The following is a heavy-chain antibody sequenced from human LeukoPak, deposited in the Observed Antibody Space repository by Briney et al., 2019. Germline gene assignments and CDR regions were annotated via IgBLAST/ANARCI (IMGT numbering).Heavy chain of an antibody. V-gene: IGHV4-4*02. Sequence: SGTLSLTCAVSGGSISSSNWWSWVRQPPGKGLEWIGEIYHSGSTNYNPSLKSRVTISVDTSKNQFSLKLSSVTAADTAVYYCARRRGQWLVRYYFDYWGQGTLVTVSS. J-gene: IGHJ4*02. CDR1: GGSISSSNW. CDR3: ARRRGQWLVRYYFDY. CDR2: IYHSGST. D-gene: IGHD6-19*01.